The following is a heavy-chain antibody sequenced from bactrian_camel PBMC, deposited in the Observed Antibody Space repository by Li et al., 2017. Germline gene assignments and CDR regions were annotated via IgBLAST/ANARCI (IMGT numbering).Heavy chain of an antibody. V-gene: IGHV3S55*01. D-gene: IGHD6*01. CDR1: GYNRHTYC. J-gene: IGHJ4*01. CDR3: AAYRGSWPSSGGLPPEYEYEY. CDR2: INIDGKT. Sequence: VQLVESGGGSVQAGGSLTLSCSASGYNRHTYCLGWVRQAPGKEREGVAAINIDGKTTYADSVKGRFTISQDSAKNTLYLQMDSLNPEDTAIYYCAAYRGSWPSSGGLPPEYEYEYWGQGTQVTVS.